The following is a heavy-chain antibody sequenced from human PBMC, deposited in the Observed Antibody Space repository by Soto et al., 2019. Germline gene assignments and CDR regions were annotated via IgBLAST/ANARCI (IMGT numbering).Heavy chain of an antibody. CDR1: EITFRSYD. J-gene: IGHJ4*02. D-gene: IGHD3-3*01. Sequence: EMQVLESGRGLVQPGGSLRLSCAASEITFRSYDINWVRQAPGKGLEWVSGIRSDGDTTYNVVSVKGRFTVSRDTSKNTVDLQKTSLRTKDPAVYYCATGRGVRATPDGANCWGQGTLVTISS. CDR2: IRSDGDTT. CDR3: ATGRGVRATPDGANC. V-gene: IGHV3-23*01.